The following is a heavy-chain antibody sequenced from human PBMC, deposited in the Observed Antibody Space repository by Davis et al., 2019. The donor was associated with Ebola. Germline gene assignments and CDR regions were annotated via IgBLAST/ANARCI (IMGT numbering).Heavy chain of an antibody. V-gene: IGHV3-73*01. D-gene: IGHD6-13*01. CDR1: GFTFSGSA. CDR3: TSRIAAAGIPYYYYYGMDV. CDR2: IRSKANGYAT. Sequence: GGSLRLSCAASGFTFSGSAMHWVRQASGKGLEWVGRIRSKANGYATAYAASVKGRFTISRDDSKNTAYLQMNSLKTEDTAVYYCTSRIAAAGIPYYYYYGMDVWGQGTTVTVSS. J-gene: IGHJ6*02.